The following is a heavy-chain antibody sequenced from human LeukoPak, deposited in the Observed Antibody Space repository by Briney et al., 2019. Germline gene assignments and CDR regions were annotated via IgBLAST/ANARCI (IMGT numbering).Heavy chain of an antibody. V-gene: IGHV1-18*01. J-gene: IGHJ6*02. CDR1: GYTFTSYG. Sequence: ASVKVSCKASGYTFTSYGISWVRQAPGQGLEWMGWISAYNGNTNYAQKLQGRVTMTTDTSTSTAYMELRSLRSDDTAVYYCARDGYYYGSGRALYYYYGMDVWGQGTTVTVSS. D-gene: IGHD3-10*01. CDR2: ISAYNGNT. CDR3: ARDGYYYGSGRALYYYYGMDV.